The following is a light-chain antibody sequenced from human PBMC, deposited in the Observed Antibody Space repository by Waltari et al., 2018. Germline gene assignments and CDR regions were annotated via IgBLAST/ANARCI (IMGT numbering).Light chain of an antibody. CDR2: LVS. CDR1: QSLIHSDGKTY. V-gene: IGKV2D-29*01. CDR3: IQSIQLPRT. Sequence: DIVMTKTPLSLSVTHGQPASISCKSSQSLIHSDGKTYLYWYLQKQGQHPQLQISLVSNRFSCVPDRFSGSGSGTDFTLKISRVEAEDVGVYHCIQSIQLPRTFGQGTKLEI. J-gene: IGKJ2*01.